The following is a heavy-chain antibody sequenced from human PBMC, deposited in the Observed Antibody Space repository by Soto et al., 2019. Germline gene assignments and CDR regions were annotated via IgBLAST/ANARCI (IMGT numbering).Heavy chain of an antibody. V-gene: IGHV1-2*02. Sequence: ASVKVSCKASGYTFTGYYMHWVRQAPGQGLEWMGWINPNSGGTNYAQKFQGRVTMTRDTSISPAYMELSRLRSDDTAVYYCARVRTAATRSGGVGWFDPWGQGTLVTVS. J-gene: IGHJ5*02. CDR2: INPNSGGT. CDR3: ARVRTAATRSGGVGWFDP. CDR1: GYTFTGYY. D-gene: IGHD2-15*01.